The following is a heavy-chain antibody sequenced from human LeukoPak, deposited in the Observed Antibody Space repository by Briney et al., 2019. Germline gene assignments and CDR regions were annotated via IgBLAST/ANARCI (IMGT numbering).Heavy chain of an antibody. CDR1: GGSISSSSYY. Sequence: SETLSLTCTVSGGSISSSSYYWGWIRQPPGKGLEWIGSIYYSGSTYYNPSLKSRVTISVDTSKNQISLKLSSVTAADTAVYYCASQLRFLEWLKDYMDVWGKGTTVTVSS. CDR2: IYYSGST. CDR3: ASQLRFLEWLKDYMDV. D-gene: IGHD3-3*01. J-gene: IGHJ6*03. V-gene: IGHV4-39*01.